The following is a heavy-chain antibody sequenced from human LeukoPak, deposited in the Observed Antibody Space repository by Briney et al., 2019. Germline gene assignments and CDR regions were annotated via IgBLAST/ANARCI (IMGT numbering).Heavy chain of an antibody. CDR2: MSSSSS. CDR1: GFTFSGYT. Sequence: PGGSLRLSCAASGFTFSGYTMNWVRQAPGKGLEGVSSMSSSSSYSDSVKGRFTISRDNAKTSLYLLMYSLRAEDTAVYYCARDAAGLGVADYFDYWGQGTLVTVSS. J-gene: IGHJ4*02. D-gene: IGHD2-15*01. V-gene: IGHV3-21*01. CDR3: ARDAAGLGVADYFDY.